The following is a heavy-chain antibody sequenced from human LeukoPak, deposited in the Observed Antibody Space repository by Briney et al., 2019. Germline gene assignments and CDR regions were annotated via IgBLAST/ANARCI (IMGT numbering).Heavy chain of an antibody. CDR2: IKPDGSEK. Sequence: PGGSLRLSCAVSGFTFSTYWMNWVRQAPGKGPEWVANIKPDGSEKFYVDSVKGRFTVSRDNAKNSLYLQMNSLRAEDTAVYYCARDKLTGGHWGSNLFDYWGQGTLVTVSS. D-gene: IGHD7-27*01. CDR3: ARDKLTGGHWGSNLFDY. V-gene: IGHV3-7*01. J-gene: IGHJ4*02. CDR1: GFTFSTYW.